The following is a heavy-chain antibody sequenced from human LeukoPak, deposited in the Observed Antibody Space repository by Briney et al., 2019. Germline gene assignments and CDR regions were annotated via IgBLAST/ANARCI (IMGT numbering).Heavy chain of an antibody. Sequence: SQTLSLTCAISGDSVSSNIATWHWIRQSPSRGLEWLGRTYYRSKWYNDYAVSVRSRITINPDTSKNQFSLQLNSITPEDTAVYYCARATPNSFDPWGQGTLVTVSS. V-gene: IGHV6-1*01. CDR2: TYYRSKWYN. CDR1: GDSVSSNIAT. J-gene: IGHJ5*02. CDR3: ARATPNSFDP.